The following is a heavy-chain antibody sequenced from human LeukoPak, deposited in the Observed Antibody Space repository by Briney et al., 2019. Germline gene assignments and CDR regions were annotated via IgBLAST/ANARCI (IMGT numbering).Heavy chain of an antibody. CDR2: IYYSGYT. D-gene: IGHD3-10*01. V-gene: IGHV4-39*01. CDR1: GGSFSGYY. J-gene: IGHJ4*02. CDR3: AKHYMGSSYNRALDY. Sequence: PSETLSLTGAVYGGSFSGYYWGWIRQPPGKGLEWIGSIYYSGYTYYNPSLESRVTISVDTSKNQFSLKLSSVTAADTAIYYCAKHYMGSSYNRALDYWGQGTLVTVSS.